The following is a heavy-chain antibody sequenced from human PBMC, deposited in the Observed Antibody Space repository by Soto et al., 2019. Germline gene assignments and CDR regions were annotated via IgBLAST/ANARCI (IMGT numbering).Heavy chain of an antibody. J-gene: IGHJ3*02. CDR3: AKASFRRWDPTPGAFDI. CDR2: ISGSGGST. Sequence: EVQLLESGGGLVQPGGSLRLSCAASGFTFSSYAMSWVRQAPGKGLEWVSAISGSGGSTYYADSVKGRFTISRDNSKNTLYLQMNSLRAEDTAVYYCAKASFRRWDPTPGAFDIWGQGTMVTVSS. CDR1: GFTFSSYA. D-gene: IGHD2-15*01. V-gene: IGHV3-23*01.